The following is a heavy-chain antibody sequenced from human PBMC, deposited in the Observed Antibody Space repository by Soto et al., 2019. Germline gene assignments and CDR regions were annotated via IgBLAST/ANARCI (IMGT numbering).Heavy chain of an antibody. CDR1: GYTFTSYY. Sequence: ASVKVSCKASGYTFTSYYINWVRQATGQGLEWMGWMNPNSGNTGYAQKFQGRVTMTRNTSISTAYMELSSLRSEDTAVYYCARGSLSRYFDWLLLNYYGMDVWGQGTTVTVSS. V-gene: IGHV1-8*01. D-gene: IGHD3-9*01. CDR2: MNPNSGNT. CDR3: ARGSLSRYFDWLLLNYYGMDV. J-gene: IGHJ6*02.